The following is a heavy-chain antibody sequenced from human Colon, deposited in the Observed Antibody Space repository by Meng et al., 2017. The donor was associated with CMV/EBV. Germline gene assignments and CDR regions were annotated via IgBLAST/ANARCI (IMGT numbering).Heavy chain of an antibody. CDR1: AQSHHIFY. V-gene: IGHV4-4*07. Sequence: QLRIRSSGALLARPCQTLSPTAPACAQSHHIFYGGCCRPQGGHRQWLIRRVCNSGNTSYHHSVKSRVTVSIDKTKNPLYLHIRSVTAEDTAVYYCARDFNLSLLDYWGQGTLVTVSS. CDR3: ARDFNLSLLDY. CDR2: VCNSGNT. J-gene: IGHJ4*02. D-gene: IGHD2-2*03.